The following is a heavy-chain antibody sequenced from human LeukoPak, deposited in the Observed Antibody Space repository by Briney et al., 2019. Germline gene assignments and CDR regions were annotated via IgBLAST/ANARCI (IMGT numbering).Heavy chain of an antibody. D-gene: IGHD3-22*01. CDR2: ISNSGNTT. J-gene: IGHJ4*02. V-gene: IGHV3-23*01. CDR3: ASRFYDSSGYYLPASDY. CDR1: GFTFSSYA. Sequence: GGSLRLSCVASGFTFSSYAMSWVRQAPGKGLEWASTISNSGNTTYYADSVKGRFTFSRDNSKNTLYLQMNSLRAEDTAVYYCASRFYDSSGYYLPASDYWGQGTLVTVSS.